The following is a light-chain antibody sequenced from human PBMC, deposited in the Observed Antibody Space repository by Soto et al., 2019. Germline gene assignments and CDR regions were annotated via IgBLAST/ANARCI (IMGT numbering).Light chain of an antibody. CDR1: ISDVGGYNS. Sequence: QSALTQPSSLSGSPGQSITISRTGTISDVGGYNSVSWYQQHPGKAPKLVIYEVTNRPSGISNRFSGSKSGNTASLTISGLQAEDEADYYCSSYTSSSTRVFGTGTKVTVL. CDR2: EVT. CDR3: SSYTSSSTRV. V-gene: IGLV2-14*01. J-gene: IGLJ1*01.